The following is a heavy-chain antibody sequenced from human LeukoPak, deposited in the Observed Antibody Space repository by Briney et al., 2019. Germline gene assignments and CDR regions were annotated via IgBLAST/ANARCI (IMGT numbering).Heavy chain of an antibody. D-gene: IGHD3-22*01. CDR3: ARAGDYYDSSGPEAFDI. CDR1: GGSISSGGYY. J-gene: IGHJ3*02. V-gene: IGHV4-31*03. Sequence: PSQTLSLTCTVSGGSISSGGYYWSWIRQHPGKGLEWIGYIYYSGSTYYNPSLKSRVTIPVDTSKNQFSLKLSSVTAADTAVYYCARAGDYYDSSGPEAFDIWGQGTMVTVSS. CDR2: IYYSGST.